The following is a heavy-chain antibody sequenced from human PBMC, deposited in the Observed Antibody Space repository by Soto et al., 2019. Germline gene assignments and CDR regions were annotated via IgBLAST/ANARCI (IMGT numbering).Heavy chain of an antibody. Sequence: GGSLRLSCAASGFSFSSHSFNWVRQAPGQGLEWVAYISSRGSLILYADSVRGRFVISRDNALNSLYLQMNRPRDEDTAIYYCVRERGEYDSVWYIDRWGQGTQVTVSS. J-gene: IGHJ5*02. D-gene: IGHD2-8*02. CDR3: VRERGEYDSVWYIDR. CDR2: ISSRGSLI. V-gene: IGHV3-21*06. CDR1: GFSFSSHS.